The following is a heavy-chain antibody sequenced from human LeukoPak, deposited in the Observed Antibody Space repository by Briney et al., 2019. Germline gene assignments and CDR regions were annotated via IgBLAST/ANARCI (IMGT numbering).Heavy chain of an antibody. D-gene: IGHD1-14*01. CDR3: ARGGDHAGVY. Sequence: SETLSLTCAVYGGSFSGYYWSWIRQPPGKGLEWIGEINHSGSTNYNPTLKSRVTISVDTSKNQFSLKLSSVTAADTAVYYCARGGDHAGVYWGQGTLVTVSS. J-gene: IGHJ4*02. CDR2: INHSGST. CDR1: GGSFSGYY. V-gene: IGHV4-34*01.